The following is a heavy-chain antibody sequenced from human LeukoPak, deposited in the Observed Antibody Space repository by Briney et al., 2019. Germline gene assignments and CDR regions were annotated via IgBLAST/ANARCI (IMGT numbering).Heavy chain of an antibody. CDR2: SRNKANSYST. Sequence: GGSLRLSCAASGFTFSDHYMDWVRQAPGEGLEWVGRSRNKANSYSTEYAASVKGRFTVSRDDSKNSLYLQMNSLKTEDTAVYYCARGRQGCSSTSCYGDFDYWGQGTLVTVSS. CDR3: ARGRQGCSSTSCYGDFDY. V-gene: IGHV3-72*01. D-gene: IGHD2-2*01. CDR1: GFTFSDHY. J-gene: IGHJ4*02.